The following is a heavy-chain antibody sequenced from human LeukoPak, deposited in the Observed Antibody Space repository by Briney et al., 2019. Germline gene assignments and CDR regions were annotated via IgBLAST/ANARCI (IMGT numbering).Heavy chain of an antibody. J-gene: IGHJ3*02. V-gene: IGHV1-69*06. CDR3: AREIHLDAFYI. CDR1: GGTLSSYA. Sequence: SVKDSCMASGGTLSSYAICWVRQAPGQGLDWMGGIIPIFGTANYAQKFQGRVTITADKSTSTAYMELSSLRSEYTAVYYCAREIHLDAFYIWGQGIMVTVSS. D-gene: IGHD5-18*01. CDR2: IIPIFGTA.